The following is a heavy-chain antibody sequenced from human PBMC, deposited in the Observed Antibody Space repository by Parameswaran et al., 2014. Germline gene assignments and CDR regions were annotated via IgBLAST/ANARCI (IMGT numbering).Heavy chain of an antibody. CDR2: IYYLGTT. J-gene: IGHJ6*03. V-gene: IGHV4-59*01. D-gene: IGHD3-10*01. Sequence: VRQMPGKGLEWIGYIYYLGTTNYNPSLRGRVTISLDTSKTQCSLTLTSVTTADTAVYFCARGTIDHRGYYYYMDLWGKGTTVTVSS. CDR3: ARGTIDHRGYYYYMDL.